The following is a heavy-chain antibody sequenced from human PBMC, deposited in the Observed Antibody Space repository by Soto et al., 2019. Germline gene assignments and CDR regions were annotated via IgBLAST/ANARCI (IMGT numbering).Heavy chain of an antibody. Sequence: PGGSLRLSCVASGFTFSNYVMNWVRQAPGKGLEWVSSISGSGGGTYYADSVKGRFTISRDNSKNTLYLQMNTLRADDTAVYYCAKGHGLCSSTNWPLAYWGQGTLVTVSS. D-gene: IGHD2-2*01. CDR3: AKGHGLCSSTNWPLAY. CDR1: GFTFSNYV. J-gene: IGHJ4*02. V-gene: IGHV3-23*01. CDR2: ISGSGGGT.